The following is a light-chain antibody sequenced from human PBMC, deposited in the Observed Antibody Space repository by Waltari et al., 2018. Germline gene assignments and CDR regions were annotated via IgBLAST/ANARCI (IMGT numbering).Light chain of an antibody. V-gene: IGKV3-20*01. CDR2: GTS. CDR3: QLYGGSPEIT. CDR1: QRVTSGY. Sequence: VFTQSPGTLSLSPGDRAPLSCRASQRVTSGYLAWSQQKPGQAPRLLIYGTSSRATGIPDRFSGSGSGTGFTLSISRLEPEDFAVYYCQLYGGSPEITFGGGTKVEIK. J-gene: IGKJ4*01.